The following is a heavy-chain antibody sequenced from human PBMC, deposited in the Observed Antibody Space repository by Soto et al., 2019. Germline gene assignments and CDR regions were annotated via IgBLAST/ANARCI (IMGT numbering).Heavy chain of an antibody. Sequence: QITLKESGPTLVKPTQTLTLTCTFSGFSLTTSGVGVGXXXXXXXXXLEWLALIYWDDDKRYSPSLKSRLTITKDTSKNQVVLTMTNMDPADTATYFCAHRTTTVTWWFDPWGQGTLVTVSS. V-gene: IGHV2-5*02. CDR1: GFSLTTSGVG. CDR2: IYWDDDK. D-gene: IGHD4-17*01. CDR3: AHRTTTVTWWFDP. J-gene: IGHJ5*02.